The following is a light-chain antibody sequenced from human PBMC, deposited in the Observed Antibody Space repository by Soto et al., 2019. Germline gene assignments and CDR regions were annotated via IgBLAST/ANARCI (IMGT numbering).Light chain of an antibody. J-gene: IGKJ4*01. CDR3: QQRSNWPPGLT. CDR2: DAS. CDR1: QSVSSY. Sequence: EIVLTQSPATLSLSPGERATLSCRASQSVSSYLAWYQQKPGQAPRLLIYDASTRATGIPARFSGSGSGTDFTLTISGLEPEDFAVYCCQQRSNWPPGLTFGGGTKVEIK. V-gene: IGKV3-11*01.